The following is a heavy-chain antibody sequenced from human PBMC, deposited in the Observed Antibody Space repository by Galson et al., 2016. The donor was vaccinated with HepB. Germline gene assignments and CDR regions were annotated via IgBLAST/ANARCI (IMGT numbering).Heavy chain of an antibody. Sequence: SLRLSCAASGFNVRTYHFYWVRRAPGKGLEWVACISGDGRDKYYADSVKGRFTVSRDNSKSTLYLQMNSLKLEDTAVYHCATEPAVEAPWCDFDLWGRGTMVTVSS. V-gene: IGHV3-30*04. CDR1: GFNVRTYH. CDR2: ISGDGRDK. J-gene: IGHJ4*02. D-gene: IGHD2-8*02. CDR3: ATEPAVEAPWCDFDL.